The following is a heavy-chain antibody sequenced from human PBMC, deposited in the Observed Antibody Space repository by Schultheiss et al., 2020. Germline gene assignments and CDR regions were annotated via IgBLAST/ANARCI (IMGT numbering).Heavy chain of an antibody. J-gene: IGHJ6*03. CDR3: ARGGTYYYYMDV. Sequence: SETLSLTCTVSGGSISSYYWNWIRQPPGKGLEWIGYIYYTGSTNYNPSLKTRITISTDTSNNQFSLKLSTVIAADTAVYYCARGGTYYYYMDVWGKGTTVTVSS. V-gene: IGHV4-59*01. D-gene: IGHD3-16*01. CDR2: IYYTGST. CDR1: GGSISSYY.